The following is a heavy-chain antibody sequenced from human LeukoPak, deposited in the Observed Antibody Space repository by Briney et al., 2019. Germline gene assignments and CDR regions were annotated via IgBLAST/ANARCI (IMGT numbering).Heavy chain of an antibody. CDR3: ARGLGFGEFDY. Sequence: GGSLRLSCAASGFTFSSYGMHWVRQAPGKGLEWVAVISYDGSNKYYADSVKGRFTISRDNAKNSLYLQMNSLRAEDTAVYYCARGLGFGEFDYWGQGTLVTVSS. D-gene: IGHD3-10*01. J-gene: IGHJ4*02. CDR1: GFTFSSYG. CDR2: ISYDGSNK. V-gene: IGHV3-30*03.